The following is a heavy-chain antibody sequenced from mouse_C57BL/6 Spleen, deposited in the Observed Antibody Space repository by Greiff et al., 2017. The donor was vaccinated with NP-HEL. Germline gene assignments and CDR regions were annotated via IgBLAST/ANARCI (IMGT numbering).Heavy chain of an antibody. CDR3: ARVNWGYFDY. Sequence: QVQLQQPGAELVKPGASVKLSCKASGYTFTSYWMPWVKQRPGQGLEWIGDIDPSHSYTNYTQKFKGMATLTLDTSSSTAYMQLSSLTSEDSAVYYCARVNWGYFDYWGQGTTLTVSS. V-gene: IGHV1-50*01. J-gene: IGHJ2*01. CDR1: GYTFTSYW. CDR2: IDPSHSYT. D-gene: IGHD4-1*01.